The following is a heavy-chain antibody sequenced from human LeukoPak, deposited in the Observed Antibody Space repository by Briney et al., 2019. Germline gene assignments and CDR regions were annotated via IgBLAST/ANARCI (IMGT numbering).Heavy chain of an antibody. Sequence: GGSLRLSCAASGFTFSSYAMSWVRQAPGKGLEWVCGINWNGGNIGYADSVKGRFTISRDNAKNSLYLQMNSLRAEDTAVYYCARDSKRRIPYYMDVWGKGTTVTVSS. CDR1: GFTFSSYA. V-gene: IGHV3-20*04. CDR3: ARDSKRRIPYYMDV. J-gene: IGHJ6*03. CDR2: INWNGGNI.